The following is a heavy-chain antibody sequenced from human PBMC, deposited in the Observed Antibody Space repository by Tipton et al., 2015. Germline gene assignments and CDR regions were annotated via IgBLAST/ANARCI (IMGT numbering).Heavy chain of an antibody. CDR2: IIPIFNAS. J-gene: IGHJ6*02. V-gene: IGHV1-69*01. Sequence: QLVQSGAEVKRPGSSVKVSCKASGGTFSYFGINWVRQAPGQGLEWMGGIIPIFNASNYGEKFQGRVMFTADEGRTTAHMELSSLKSDDTAIYYCASALDIETTPPLMDVWGQGTTVTVSS. CDR3: ASALDIETTPPLMDV. D-gene: IGHD5-12*01. CDR1: GGTFSYFG.